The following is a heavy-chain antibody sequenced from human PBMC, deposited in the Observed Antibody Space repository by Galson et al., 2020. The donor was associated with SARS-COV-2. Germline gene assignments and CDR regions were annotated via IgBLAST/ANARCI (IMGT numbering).Heavy chain of an antibody. D-gene: IGHD3-3*01. CDR3: ARGGAYGDFYYFDY. V-gene: IGHV4-30-4*07. Sequence: SETLSLTCAVSAGSISRGGYSWSWILQAPGKGLEWVGYIYYSGSTHYNPSLKSQATISIDTSKNHLSLKLNSVTAGDTALYYCARGGAYGDFYYFDYWGHGTLVTVSS. CDR1: AGSISRGGYS. J-gene: IGHJ4*01. CDR2: IYYSGST.